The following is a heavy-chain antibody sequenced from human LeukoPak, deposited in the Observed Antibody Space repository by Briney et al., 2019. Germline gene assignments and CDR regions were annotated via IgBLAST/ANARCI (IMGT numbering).Heavy chain of an antibody. CDR1: GGSISSYY. CDR2: IYYSGST. V-gene: IGHV4-59*01. Sequence: PSETLSLTCTVSGGSISSYYWCWIRQPPGKGLEWIGYIYYSGSTNYNPSLKSRVTISVDTSKNRFSLKLSSVTAADTAVYYCARDGLDNAFDIWGQGTMVTVSS. D-gene: IGHD3-9*01. J-gene: IGHJ3*02. CDR3: ARDGLDNAFDI.